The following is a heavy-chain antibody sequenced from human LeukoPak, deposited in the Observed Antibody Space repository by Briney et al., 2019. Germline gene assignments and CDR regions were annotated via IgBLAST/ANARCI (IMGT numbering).Heavy chain of an antibody. D-gene: IGHD2/OR15-2a*01. Sequence: GGSLRLSCATSGVSFSSHDMNWVRQAPGKGLEWVSGISGSYGSTNYAASVNGRFTIARENSKNTLYLQMNSLRAEDTAVYYCAKDSAKKYDDYWGQGTLVTVPS. CDR3: AKDSAKKYDDY. V-gene: IGHV3-23*01. CDR1: GVSFSSHD. CDR2: ISGSYGST. J-gene: IGHJ4*02.